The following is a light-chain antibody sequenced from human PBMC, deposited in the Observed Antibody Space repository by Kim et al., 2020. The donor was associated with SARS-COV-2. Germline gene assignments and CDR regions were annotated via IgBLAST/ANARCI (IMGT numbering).Light chain of an antibody. V-gene: IGLV3-19*02. Sequence: SSELTQDPAVSVDLGQTIRITCQGDSLRNYYANWYQQKPGQAPVRVVYRNSNRPSGIPDRFSGSISGNTASLTISGAQAEDAADYYCNSWDSSGNHYVFGSGTTVTVL. CDR3: NSWDSSGNHYV. CDR2: RNS. J-gene: IGLJ1*01. CDR1: SLRNYY.